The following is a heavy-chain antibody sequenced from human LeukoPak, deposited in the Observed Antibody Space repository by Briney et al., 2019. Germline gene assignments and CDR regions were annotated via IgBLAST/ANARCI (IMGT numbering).Heavy chain of an antibody. CDR3: AREPSNSDGWHEHFDY. D-gene: IGHD5-24*01. CDR2: IRTYNGDT. J-gene: IGHJ4*02. CDR1: GYTFIEYG. V-gene: IGHV1-18*01. Sequence: ASVKVSCKASGYTFIEYGIGWVRQAPGQGLEWMGLIRTYNGDTRYAQNLQDRLTVTTDTSTNTSYMQLRSLTPDETAVYYCAREPSNSDGWHEHFDYWGQGSLVTVSS.